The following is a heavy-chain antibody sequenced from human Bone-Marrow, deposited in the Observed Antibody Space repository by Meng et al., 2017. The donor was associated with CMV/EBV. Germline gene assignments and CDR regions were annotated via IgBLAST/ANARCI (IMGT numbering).Heavy chain of an antibody. V-gene: IGHV1-69*05. CDR3: ARDWAARPEGYYYGMDV. Sequence: SVKVSCKASGGTFSSYAISWVRQAPGQGLEWMGGIIPIFGTANYAQKFQGRVTITTDESTSTAYMELSSLRSEDTAVYYCARDWAARPEGYYYGMDVCGQGTTVTVSS. CDR2: IIPIFGTA. D-gene: IGHD6-6*01. J-gene: IGHJ6*02. CDR1: GGTFSSYA.